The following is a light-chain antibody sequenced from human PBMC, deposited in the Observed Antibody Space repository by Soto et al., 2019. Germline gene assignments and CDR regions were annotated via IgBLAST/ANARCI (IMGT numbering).Light chain of an antibody. CDR3: KQSYSTPLT. V-gene: IGKV1-39*01. J-gene: IGKJ3*01. CDR1: QSISSW. Sequence: DIQMTQSPSTLSASVGDRVTITCRASQSISSWLAWYQQKPGKAPKLLIYAAYILQSGVPSRFSGSGSGTDFTLTIRSLQPEDFATYYCKQSYSTPLTFGPGTKVDIK. CDR2: AAY.